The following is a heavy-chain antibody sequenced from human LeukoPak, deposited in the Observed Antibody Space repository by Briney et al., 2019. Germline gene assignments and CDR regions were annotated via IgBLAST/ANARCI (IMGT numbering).Heavy chain of an antibody. Sequence: GGSLRLSCAASGFTFSSYEMNWVRQAPGKGLEWVSYISSSGSTIYYADSVKGRFTISRDNAKNSLYLQMNSLRAEDTAVYYCARAFYSSSWYLPQLSSYYYYYMDVWGKGTTVTVSS. CDR3: ARAFYSSSWYLPQLSSYYYYYMDV. CDR1: GFTFSSYE. V-gene: IGHV3-48*03. D-gene: IGHD6-13*01. CDR2: ISSSGSTI. J-gene: IGHJ6*03.